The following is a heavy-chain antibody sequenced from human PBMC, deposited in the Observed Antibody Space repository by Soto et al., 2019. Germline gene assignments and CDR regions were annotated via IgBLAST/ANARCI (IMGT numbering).Heavy chain of an antibody. Sequence: SETRSLTCTVSGGSMSSSSYYWGWSRQPPGKGLEWIGSIYYSGSTYYNPSLKSRVTISVDTSKNQFSLKLSSVTAADTAVYYCARRDKRSSGYQRYFDYWGQGTLVTVSS. J-gene: IGHJ4*02. D-gene: IGHD3-22*01. CDR1: GGSMSSSSYY. CDR3: ARRDKRSSGYQRYFDY. CDR2: IYYSGST. V-gene: IGHV4-39*01.